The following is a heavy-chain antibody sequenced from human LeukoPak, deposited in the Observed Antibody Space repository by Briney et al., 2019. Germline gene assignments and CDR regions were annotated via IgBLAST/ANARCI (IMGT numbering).Heavy chain of an antibody. D-gene: IGHD2-2*01. CDR1: GYTLTELS. CDR2: FDPEDGET. Sequence: ASVKVSCKVSGYTLTELSMHWVRQAPGKGLEWMGGFDPEDGETIYAQKFQGRVTMTEDTSTDTAYMELSSLRSEDTAVYYWATYLGYSSSTSCYSIGWGQGTLVTVSS. J-gene: IGHJ4*02. V-gene: IGHV1-24*01. CDR3: ATYLGYSSSTSCYSIG.